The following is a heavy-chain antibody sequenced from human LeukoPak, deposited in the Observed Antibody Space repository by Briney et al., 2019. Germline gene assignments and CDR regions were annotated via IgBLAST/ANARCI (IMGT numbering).Heavy chain of an antibody. Sequence: SVKVSCKASGGTFNNYAFSWVRQAPGQGLEWMGRIIPIFDITNYTQNFQGRVTIAADTSTSTAYMELSSLRSGDTAIYYYARDRGHGKWDYFDYWGQGTLVTVSS. V-gene: IGHV1-69*04. J-gene: IGHJ4*02. CDR3: ARDRGHGKWDYFDY. CDR1: GGTFNNYA. D-gene: IGHD1-14*01. CDR2: IIPIFDIT.